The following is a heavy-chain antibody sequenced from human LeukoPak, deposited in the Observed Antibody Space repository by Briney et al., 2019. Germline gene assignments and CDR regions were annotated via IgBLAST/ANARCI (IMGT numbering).Heavy chain of an antibody. Sequence: RGSLRLSCAASGFSFSSYTMNWVCQAPGKGLEWVSSISSSSSYLYYADSVKGRFTISRDNAKHSLYLQMNSLRAADTAVYYCARVDLGNCPDYWGQGTPGPVSS. J-gene: IGHJ4*02. V-gene: IGHV3-21*01. CDR3: ARVDLGNCPDY. CDR2: ISSSSSYL. CDR1: GFSFSSYT. D-gene: IGHD4-23*01.